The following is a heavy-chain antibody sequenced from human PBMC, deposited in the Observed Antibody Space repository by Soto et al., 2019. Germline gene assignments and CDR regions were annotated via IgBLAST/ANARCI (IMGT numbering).Heavy chain of an antibody. D-gene: IGHD2-2*01. Sequence: GGSLRLSCAASGFTISSNYMRWVRQAPGKGLEWVSVIFSGGTTYYADSVKGRFTISRDNSKNTLYLQMSSLRVEDTAVYYCARELRDIVLVPADNYYMDVGVKGPTV. CDR3: ARELRDIVLVPADNYYMDV. J-gene: IGHJ6*03. CDR2: IFSGGTT. V-gene: IGHV3-66*01. CDR1: GFTISSNY.